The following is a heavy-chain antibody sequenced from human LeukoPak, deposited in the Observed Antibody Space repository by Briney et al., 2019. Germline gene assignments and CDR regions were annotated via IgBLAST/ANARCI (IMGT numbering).Heavy chain of an antibody. V-gene: IGHV3-23*01. CDR3: AKARYCSGGSCYFDY. D-gene: IGHD2-15*01. J-gene: IGHJ4*02. Sequence: GGSLRLSCAASGFTFSSYAMSWVRQAPGKGLEWVSGTIGSGGSTFYADSVKGRFTISRDNSKNTLYLQMNSLRAEDTAVYCCAKARYCSGGSCYFDYWGQGTLVTVSS. CDR2: TIGSGGST. CDR1: GFTFSSYA.